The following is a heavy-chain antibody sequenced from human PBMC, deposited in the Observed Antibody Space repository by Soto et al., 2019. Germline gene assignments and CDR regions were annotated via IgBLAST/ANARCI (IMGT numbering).Heavy chain of an antibody. D-gene: IGHD3-10*01. J-gene: IGHJ4*02. CDR3: ARDLYGGSGSYFGY. CDR2: TSSSSSYI. V-gene: IGHV3-21*01. Sequence: GGSLRLSCAASGFTFSSYSMNWVRQAPGKGLEWVSSTSSSSSYIYYADSVKGRFTISRDNAKNSLYLQMNSLRAEDTAVYYCARDLYGGSGSYFGYWGQGTLVTVSS. CDR1: GFTFSSYS.